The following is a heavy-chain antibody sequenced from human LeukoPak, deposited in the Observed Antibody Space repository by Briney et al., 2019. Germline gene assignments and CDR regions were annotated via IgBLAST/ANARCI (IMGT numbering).Heavy chain of an antibody. CDR2: INHSGST. CDR1: GGSFSGYY. D-gene: IGHD2-2*02. CDR3: ARKDRSSTSCYNRGFDP. Sequence: PSETLSLTCAVYGGSFSGYYWSWIRQPPGKGLEWIGEINHSGSTNYNPSLKSRVTISVDTSKNQFSLKLSSVTAADTAVYYCARKDRSSTSCYNRGFDPWGQGTLVTVSS. J-gene: IGHJ5*02. V-gene: IGHV4-34*01.